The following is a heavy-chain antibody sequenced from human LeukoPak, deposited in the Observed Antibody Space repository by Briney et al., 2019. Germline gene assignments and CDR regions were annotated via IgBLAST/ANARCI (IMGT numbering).Heavy chain of an antibody. CDR2: IYSGGST. V-gene: IGHV3-53*01. Sequence: GGSLRLSCAASGFTFSSYSMNWVRQAPGKGLEWVSVIYSGGSTYYADSVKGRFTISRDNSKNTLSLQMNSLRVEDTAVYYCARAPPYSSSWPLDYWGQGTLVTVSS. CDR1: GFTFSSYS. J-gene: IGHJ4*02. CDR3: ARAPPYSSSWPLDY. D-gene: IGHD6-13*01.